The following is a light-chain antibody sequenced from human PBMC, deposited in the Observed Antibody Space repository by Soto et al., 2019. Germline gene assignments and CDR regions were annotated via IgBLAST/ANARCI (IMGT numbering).Light chain of an antibody. V-gene: IGKV3-15*01. CDR3: QQYCNWPPYT. Sequence: EVVMTQSPATLSVSPGDRATLSCRASQNVDTNVAWYQQKPGQAPRLLVHSASTRATGIPTRFTGIGSGTDFTLTISGLQSDDFAVYYCQQYCNWPPYTFGQGTKLQIK. J-gene: IGKJ2*01. CDR2: SAS. CDR1: QNVDTN.